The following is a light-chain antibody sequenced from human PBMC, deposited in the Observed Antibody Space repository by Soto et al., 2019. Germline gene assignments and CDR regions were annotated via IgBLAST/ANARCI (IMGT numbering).Light chain of an antibody. J-gene: IGKJ4*01. CDR1: QSVTSN. Sequence: EIVMTQSPATLAVFPGERATLSCRASQSVTSNLAWYQQKPGQTPRLLIYGASTRATGIPARFSGSGSGTEFTLTISSLQSEDFAVYYCQQKKSWPPLTVGGGTKVEIK. CDR2: GAS. CDR3: QQKKSWPPLT. V-gene: IGKV3-15*01.